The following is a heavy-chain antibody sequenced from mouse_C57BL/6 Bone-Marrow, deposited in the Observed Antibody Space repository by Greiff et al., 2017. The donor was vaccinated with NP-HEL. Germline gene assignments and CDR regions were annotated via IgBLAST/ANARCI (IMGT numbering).Heavy chain of an antibody. V-gene: IGHV5-17*01. D-gene: IGHD2-1*01. J-gene: IGHJ4*01. CDR1: GFTFSDYG. CDR3: ARSYYGNYGYYAMDY. CDR2: ISSGSSTI. Sequence: EVQRVESGGGLVKPGGSLKLSCAASGFTFSDYGMHWVRQAPEKGLEWVAYISSGSSTIYYADTVKGRFTISRGNAKNTLFLQMTRLRSEDTAMYYCARSYYGNYGYYAMDYWGQGTSVTVSS.